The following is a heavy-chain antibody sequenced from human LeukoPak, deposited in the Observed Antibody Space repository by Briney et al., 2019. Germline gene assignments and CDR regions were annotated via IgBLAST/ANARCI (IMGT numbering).Heavy chain of an antibody. J-gene: IGHJ3*02. CDR3: ARVVGATRGAFDI. V-gene: IGHV3-53*04. Sequence: GGSLRLSCAASGFTVSSNYMSWVRQAPGKGLEWVSVIYSGGSTYYADSVKGRFTISRHNSENTLYLQMNSLRAEDTAVYYCARVVGATRGAFDIWGQGTMATVSS. CDR2: IYSGGST. CDR1: GFTVSSNY. D-gene: IGHD1-26*01.